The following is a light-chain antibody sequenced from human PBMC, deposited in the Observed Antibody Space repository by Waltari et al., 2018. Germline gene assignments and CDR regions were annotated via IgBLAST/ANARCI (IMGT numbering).Light chain of an antibody. CDR1: SSNIGTHY. CDR3: GTWDDGLSGV. Sequence: HSVLTQPPSASGTPGQRVTISCSGSSSNIGTHYVDWYQQLPGTAPTLLMYKDDQRPSGVPARFSGSKSVSSASLAIGGVRAEDEADYYCGTWDDGLSGVFGGGTKLTVL. V-gene: IGLV1-47*01. CDR2: KDD. J-gene: IGLJ2*01.